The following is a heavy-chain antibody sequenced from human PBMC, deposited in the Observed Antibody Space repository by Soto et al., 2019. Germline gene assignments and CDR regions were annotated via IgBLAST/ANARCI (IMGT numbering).Heavy chain of an antibody. Sequence: QVQLVQSGAEVKKPGASVKVSCKASSYTFASYGISWVRQAPGQGLEWMGWISAYNGNTNYAQKLKGRVTMTTDTSTSTAYRELRSLRSDDTAVYYCARVIAAAADFDYWGQGTLFTVSS. D-gene: IGHD6-13*01. J-gene: IGHJ4*02. CDR2: ISAYNGNT. CDR1: SYTFASYG. CDR3: ARVIAAAADFDY. V-gene: IGHV1-18*01.